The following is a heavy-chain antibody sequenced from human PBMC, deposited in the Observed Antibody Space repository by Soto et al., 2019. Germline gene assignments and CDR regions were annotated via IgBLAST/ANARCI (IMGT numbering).Heavy chain of an antibody. CDR3: ARGPGDSSGYSPSYYGMDV. D-gene: IGHD3-22*01. CDR1: GGTFSSYA. CDR2: IIPIFGTA. Sequence: SVKVSCKASGGTFSSYAISWVRQSPGQGLEWMGGIIPIFGTANYAQKFQGRVTITADESTSTAYMELSSLRSEDTAVYYCARGPGDSSGYSPSYYGMDVWGQGTTVTVSS. J-gene: IGHJ6*02. V-gene: IGHV1-69*13.